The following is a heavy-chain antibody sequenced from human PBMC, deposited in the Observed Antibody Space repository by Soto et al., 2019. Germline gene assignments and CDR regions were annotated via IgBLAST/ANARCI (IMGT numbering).Heavy chain of an antibody. CDR1: GFPFSNAW. D-gene: IGHD3-3*01. CDR3: NTDTYALWKYGMDV. CDR2: IKSKTDGGTT. Sequence: GGALTLSCAASGFPFSNAWMSWVRQAPGKGLEWVGRIKSKTDGGTTDYAAPVKGRFTISRDDSKNTLYLQMNSLKTEDTAVYYCNTDTYALWKYGMDVRGQGTPVHVYS. J-gene: IGHJ6*01. V-gene: IGHV3-15*01.